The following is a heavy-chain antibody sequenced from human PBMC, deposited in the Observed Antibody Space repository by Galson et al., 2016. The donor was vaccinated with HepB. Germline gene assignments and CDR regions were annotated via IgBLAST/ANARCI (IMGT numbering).Heavy chain of an antibody. V-gene: IGHV3-23*01. J-gene: IGHJ4*02. Sequence: SLRLSCAASGFTFSHYWMNWVRQAPGKGLEWVSVISGNSDTRYYADSVKGRLTISRANSKNTLYLQMNNLRVEETAVYFCAKCRPVAGVFFDYWGQGTLVTVSS. D-gene: IGHD6-19*01. CDR1: GFTFSHYW. CDR3: AKCRPVAGVFFDY. CDR2: ISGNSDTR.